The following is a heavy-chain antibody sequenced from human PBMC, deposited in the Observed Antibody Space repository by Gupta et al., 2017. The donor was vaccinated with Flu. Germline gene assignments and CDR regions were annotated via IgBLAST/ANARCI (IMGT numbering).Heavy chain of an antibody. CDR2: IYKSGST. CDR1: DGAMYNSYYY. V-gene: IGHV4-39*01. D-gene: IGHD3-9*01. Sequence: QVQVQESGPGLVKPSEALSLTCTVSDGAMYNSYYYWGWVRQPPGKGLEWIGSIYKSGSTYSNPSLKSRVTMSVDMSKNQFSLGLSSVTAADTAVYYCARIVLRSSDWLFPDGWFDSWGQGILVSVSS. CDR3: ARIVLRSSDWLFPDGWFDS. J-gene: IGHJ5*01.